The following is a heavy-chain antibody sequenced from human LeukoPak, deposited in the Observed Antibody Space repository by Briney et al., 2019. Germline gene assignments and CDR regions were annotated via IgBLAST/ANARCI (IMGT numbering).Heavy chain of an antibody. CDR3: ARLIVVVPAAIAGFDP. CDR1: GGSISSYY. D-gene: IGHD2-2*02. Sequence: PSETLSLTCTVSGGSISSYYWSWIRQPPGKGLEWIGYIYYSGSTNYNPSLKSRVTISVDTSKNQFSLKLSSVTAADTAVYYCARLIVVVPAAIAGFDPWGQGTLVTVSS. CDR2: IYYSGST. J-gene: IGHJ5*02. V-gene: IGHV4-59*01.